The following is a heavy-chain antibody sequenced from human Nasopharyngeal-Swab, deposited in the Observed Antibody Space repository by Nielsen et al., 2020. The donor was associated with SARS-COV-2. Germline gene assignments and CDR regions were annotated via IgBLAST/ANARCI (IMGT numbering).Heavy chain of an antibody. Sequence: GESLKISCAASGFTLSSFWMHWVRQAPGKGLEWVAVIWYDGSNKYYADSVKGRFTISRDNSKNTLYLQMNSLRAEETAVYYCARDLAVAGTDEYFQHWGQGTLVTVSS. J-gene: IGHJ1*01. V-gene: IGHV3-33*08. CDR3: ARDLAVAGTDEYFQH. CDR2: IWYDGSNK. D-gene: IGHD6-19*01. CDR1: GFTLSSFW.